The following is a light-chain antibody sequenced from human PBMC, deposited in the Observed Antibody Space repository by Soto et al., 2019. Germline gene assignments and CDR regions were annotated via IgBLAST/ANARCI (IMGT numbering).Light chain of an antibody. CDR2: DAS. J-gene: IGKJ3*01. Sequence: EIVLTQSPGTLSLSPGERATLSCRASQSVSSNYLAWYQQKPGQAPRLLIYDASSRAAGIPDRFSGSGSGTDFTLTISRLEPEDFAVYYCQHYGSSPFTFGPGTKLDIK. V-gene: IGKV3-20*01. CDR3: QHYGSSPFT. CDR1: QSVSSNY.